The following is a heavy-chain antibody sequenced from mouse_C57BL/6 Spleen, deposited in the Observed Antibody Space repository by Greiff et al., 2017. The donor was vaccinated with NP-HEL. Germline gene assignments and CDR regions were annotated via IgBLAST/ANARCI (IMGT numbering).Heavy chain of an antibody. D-gene: IGHD2-1*01. CDR2: ISYDGSN. CDR1: GYSITSGYY. CDR3: ARERDGNYYAMDY. Sequence: EVQLQESGPGLVKPSQSLSLTCSVTGYSITSGYYWNWIRQFPGTKLEWMGYISYDGSNNYNPSLKNRISITRDTSKNQFFLKLNSVTTEDTATYYCARERDGNYYAMDYWGQGTSVTVSS. J-gene: IGHJ4*01. V-gene: IGHV3-6*01.